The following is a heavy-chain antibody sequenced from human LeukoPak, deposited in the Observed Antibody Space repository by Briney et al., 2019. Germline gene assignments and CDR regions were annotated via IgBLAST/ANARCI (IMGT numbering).Heavy chain of an antibody. CDR1: GYTFTGYY. CDR2: INPNSGGT. J-gene: IGHJ4*02. V-gene: IGHV1-2*06. Sequence: ASVKVSCKASGYTFTGYYMHWVRQAPGQGLEWMGRINPNSGGTNYAQKFQGRVTMTRDTSISTAYMELSRLRSEDTAVYYCARDPSYYYDSSGYFFDYWGQGTLVTVSS. CDR3: ARDPSYYYDSSGYFFDY. D-gene: IGHD3-22*01.